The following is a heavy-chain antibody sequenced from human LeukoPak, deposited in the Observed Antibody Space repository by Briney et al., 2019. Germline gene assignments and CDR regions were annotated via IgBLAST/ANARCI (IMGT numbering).Heavy chain of an antibody. Sequence: SETLSLTCTVSGGSISSSSYYWGWIRQPPGKGLEWFGSIYYSGSTYYNPSLKSRVTISVDTSKNQFSLKLSSVTAADTAVYHCASVDWLFHRGDYWGQGTLVTVSS. J-gene: IGHJ4*02. D-gene: IGHD3-9*01. V-gene: IGHV4-39*01. CDR1: GGSISSSSYY. CDR3: ASVDWLFHRGDY. CDR2: IYYSGST.